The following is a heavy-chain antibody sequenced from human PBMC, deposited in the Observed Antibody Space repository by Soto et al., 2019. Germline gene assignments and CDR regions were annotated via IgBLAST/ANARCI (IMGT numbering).Heavy chain of an antibody. CDR2: VYHSGSS. Sequence: PSETLSLTCAVSGASISSGSWWSWVRQSPNKGLEWIGEVYHSGSSSVSPSLKSRVTISVDKSKKEFYLKLSSVTAEDTAVYYFEGQNSRIRGNLYWGQGDLVTVS. CDR1: GASISSGSW. D-gene: IGHD1-26*01. V-gene: IGHV4-4*02. CDR3: EGQNSRIRGNLY. J-gene: IGHJ4*02.